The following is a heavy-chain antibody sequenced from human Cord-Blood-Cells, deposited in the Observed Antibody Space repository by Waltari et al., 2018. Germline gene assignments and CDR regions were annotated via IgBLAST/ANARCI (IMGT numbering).Heavy chain of an antibody. J-gene: IGHJ4*02. CDR1: GYTFTGYY. CDR2: SDPNRGGT. V-gene: IGHV1-2*02. Sequence: QVQLVQSGAEVKKPGASVKVSCKASGYTFTGYYMHWVRQAPGQGLGWRGWSDPNRGGTNYAQKFQGRVTMTRDTSVSTAYMELSRLRSDDTAVYYCARDRGGYDIDDWGQGTLVTVSS. D-gene: IGHD5-12*01. CDR3: ARDRGGYDIDD.